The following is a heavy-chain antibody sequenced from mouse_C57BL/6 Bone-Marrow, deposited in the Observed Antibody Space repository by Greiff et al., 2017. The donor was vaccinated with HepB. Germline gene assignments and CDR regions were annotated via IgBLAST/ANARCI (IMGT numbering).Heavy chain of an antibody. D-gene: IGHD1-2*01. CDR1: GYTFTSYW. J-gene: IGHJ4*01. V-gene: IGHV1-55*01. Sequence: VQLQQSGPELVKPGASVTMSCKASGYTFTSYWITWVKQRPGQGLEWIGDIYPGSGSTNYNEKFTSKATLTVDTSSSTAYMQLSSLTAEYSPVYYCARRGGITKAYYYSVDYWGQGTSVTVSA. CDR2: IYPGSGST. CDR3: ARRGGITKAYYYSVDY.